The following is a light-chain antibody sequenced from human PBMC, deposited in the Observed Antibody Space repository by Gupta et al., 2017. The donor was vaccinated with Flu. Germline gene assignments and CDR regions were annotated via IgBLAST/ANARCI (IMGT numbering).Light chain of an antibody. CDR2: GAS. CDR1: QSVSSN. J-gene: IGKJ3*01. CDR3: QQYNNWPFT. Sequence: GERATLSGRASQSVSSNLAWYQQKPGQAPRLLIYGASTRATGIPARFSGSGSGTEFTLTISSLQSEDFAVYYCQQYNNWPFTFGPGTKVDIK. V-gene: IGKV3-15*01.